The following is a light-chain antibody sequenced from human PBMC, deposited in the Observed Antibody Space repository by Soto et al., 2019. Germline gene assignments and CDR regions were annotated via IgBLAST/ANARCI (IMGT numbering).Light chain of an antibody. J-gene: IGKJ1*01. CDR1: QIVTSSY. Sequence: EVVLTHSPGSLSLSPCERATLSFSASQIVTSSYLAWYQQKPGQAPKLIIFGASIRATDVPDRFSGSGSGTAFTLTISRLEPEDFAVYYCQQYGSSPGTFGQGTKVDIK. V-gene: IGKV3-20*01. CDR2: GAS. CDR3: QQYGSSPGT.